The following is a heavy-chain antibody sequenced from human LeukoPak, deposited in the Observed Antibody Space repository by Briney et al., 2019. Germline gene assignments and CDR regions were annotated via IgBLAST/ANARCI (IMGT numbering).Heavy chain of an antibody. CDR2: IKQDGSEK. D-gene: IGHD5-12*01. Sequence: GGSLRLSCVASRFTFSDYYMSWIRQAPGKGLEWVANIKQDGSEKYYVDSVKGRFTISRDNARNSLYLQMHSLRAEDTAVYYCAPWLRWDAFDIWGQGTMVTVSS. CDR1: RFTFSDYY. CDR3: APWLRWDAFDI. V-gene: IGHV3-7*03. J-gene: IGHJ3*02.